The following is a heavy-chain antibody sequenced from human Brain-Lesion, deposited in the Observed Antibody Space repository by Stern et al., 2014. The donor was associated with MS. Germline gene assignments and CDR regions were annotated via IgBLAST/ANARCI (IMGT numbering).Heavy chain of an antibody. J-gene: IGHJ5*01. D-gene: IGHD3-10*01. CDR2: VNNDGRRT. V-gene: IGHV3-74*02. CDR1: GFTFSHYW. Sequence: QLVQSGGGLVQPGGSLRLSCAASGFTFSHYWMHWVRQAPGKGLAWVSRVNNDGRRTSYADSVKGRFTMSRDNAKNTLYLQMNSLRVEDTAIYYCARGERWFDSWGQGTLVTVSS. CDR3: ARGERWFDS.